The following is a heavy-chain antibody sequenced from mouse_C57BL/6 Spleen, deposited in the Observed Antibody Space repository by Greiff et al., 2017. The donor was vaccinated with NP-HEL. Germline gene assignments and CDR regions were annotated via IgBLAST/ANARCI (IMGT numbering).Heavy chain of an antibody. D-gene: IGHD4-1*01. CDR1: GFTFSDYY. J-gene: IGHJ2*01. CDR2: INYDGSST. Sequence: EVQRVESEGGLVQPGSSMKLSCTASGFTFSDYYMAWVRQVPEKGLEWVANINYDGSSTYYLDSLKSRFIISRDNAKNIRYLQMSSLKSEDTATYYCARETELGRGYFDYWGQGTTLTVSS. V-gene: IGHV5-16*01. CDR3: ARETELGRGYFDY.